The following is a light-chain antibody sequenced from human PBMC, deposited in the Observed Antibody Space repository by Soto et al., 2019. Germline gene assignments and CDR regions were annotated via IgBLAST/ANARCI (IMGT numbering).Light chain of an antibody. V-gene: IGLV2-23*02. J-gene: IGLJ1*01. CDR3: CSYAGSSTFHV. Sequence: QSALTQPASVSGSPRQSITISCTGTSSDVGSYNLVSWYQQHPGKAPKVMMYEVSKRPSGVSNRFSGSKSGNTASLTISGLQAEDEADYYCCSYAGSSTFHVFGTGTKLTVL. CDR2: EVS. CDR1: SSDVGSYNL.